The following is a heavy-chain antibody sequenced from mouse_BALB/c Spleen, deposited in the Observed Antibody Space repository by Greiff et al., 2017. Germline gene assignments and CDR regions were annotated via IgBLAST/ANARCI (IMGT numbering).Heavy chain of an antibody. CDR3: ARHMRGNYVEYYAMDY. V-gene: IGHV5-6*01. D-gene: IGHD2-1*01. Sequence: EVQRVESGGDLVKPGGSLKLSCAASGFTFSSYGMSWVRQTPDKRLEWVATISSGGSYTYYPDSVKGRFTISRDNAKNTLYLQMSSLKSEDTAMYYCARHMRGNYVEYYAMDYWGQGTSVTVSS. CDR2: ISSGGSYT. CDR1: GFTFSSYG. J-gene: IGHJ4*01.